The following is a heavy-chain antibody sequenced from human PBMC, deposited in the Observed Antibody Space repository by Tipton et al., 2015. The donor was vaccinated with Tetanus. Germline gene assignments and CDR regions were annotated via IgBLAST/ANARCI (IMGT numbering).Heavy chain of an antibody. D-gene: IGHD2-21*02. CDR2: INAGNGNT. Sequence: QSGAEVKKPGASVKVSCKVSGYTFTSYAMHWVRQAPGQRLEWMGWINAGNGNTKYSQKFQGRVTITRDTSASTAYMELSSLRSEDTAVYYCARQSAVGDPGDYWGQGTLVTVSS. CDR1: GYTFTSYA. V-gene: IGHV1-3*01. J-gene: IGHJ4*02. CDR3: ARQSAVGDPGDY.